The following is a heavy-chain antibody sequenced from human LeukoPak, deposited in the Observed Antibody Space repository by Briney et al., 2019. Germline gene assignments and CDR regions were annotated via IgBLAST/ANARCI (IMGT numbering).Heavy chain of an antibody. CDR3: TTGADRLRYFDWLFPTSDY. CDR2: IKSKTDGGTT. CDR1: GFTFSNAW. V-gene: IGHV3-15*01. Sequence: GGSLRLSCAASGFTFSNAWMSWVRQAPGKGLEWVGRIKSKTDGGTTDYAAPVKGRFTISRDDSKNTLYLQMNSLKTEDTAVYYCTTGADRLRYFDWLFPTSDYWGQGTLVTVS. D-gene: IGHD3-9*01. J-gene: IGHJ4*02.